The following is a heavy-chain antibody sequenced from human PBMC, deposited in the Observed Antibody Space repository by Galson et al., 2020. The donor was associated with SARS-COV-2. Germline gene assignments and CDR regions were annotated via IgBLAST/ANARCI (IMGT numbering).Heavy chain of an antibody. CDR3: ARVANRFYDYVWGSYRDYINYCDD. CDR2: IYYSGST. Sequence: ETSETLSLTCTVSGGSISSGDYYWSWIRQPPGKGLEWIGYIYYSGSTYYNPSLKSRVTISVDTSKNQFSLKLSSVTAADTAVYYCARVANRFYDYVWGSYRDYINYCDDGGQGTLVTVSA. D-gene: IGHD3-16*02. CDR1: GGSISSGDYY. J-gene: IGHJ4*02. V-gene: IGHV4-30-4*01.